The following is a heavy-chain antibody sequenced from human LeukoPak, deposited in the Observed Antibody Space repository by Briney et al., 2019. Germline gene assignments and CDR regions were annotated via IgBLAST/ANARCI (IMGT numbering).Heavy chain of an antibody. J-gene: IGHJ6*03. CDR2: INGAGVT. CDR3: ARRGVQGYMDV. CDR1: GFSLIDHF. V-gene: IGHV3-69-1*01. D-gene: IGHD1-26*01. Sequence: PGGSLRLSCAASGFSLIDHFMHWVRQAPGEGLQWVSTINGAGVTYYSASVKGRFTISRDRVKNTVSLQMNNLRADDTAVYFCARRGVQGYMDVWGKGTPVTVSS.